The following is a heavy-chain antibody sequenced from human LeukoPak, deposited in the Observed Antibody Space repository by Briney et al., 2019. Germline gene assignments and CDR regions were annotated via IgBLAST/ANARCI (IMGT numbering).Heavy chain of an antibody. D-gene: IGHD6-13*01. CDR3: ARALRSRSSSWYYSVY. CDR1: GYTFTSYA. CDR2: IHTNTGNP. Sequence: ASVKVSCTASGYTFTSYAMNWVRLAPGQGLEWMGWIHTNTGNPTYAQGSTGRFVFSLDTFVSTAYLQISSLKAEANAVAYGARALRSRSSSWYYSVYWGQGTLVTVSS. V-gene: IGHV7-4-1*02. J-gene: IGHJ4*02.